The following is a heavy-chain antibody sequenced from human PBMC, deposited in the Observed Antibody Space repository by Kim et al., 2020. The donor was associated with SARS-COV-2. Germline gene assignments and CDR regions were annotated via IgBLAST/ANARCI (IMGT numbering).Heavy chain of an antibody. D-gene: IGHD1-1*01. CDR3: ARGAPKYNWNDGGAFDI. CDR1: GGSISSGDYY. V-gene: IGHV4-30-4*01. Sequence: SETLSLTCTVSGGSISSGDYYWSWIRQPPGKGLEWIGYIYYSGSTYYNPSLKSRVIISVDTSKHQFSLKLRSVTAADTAVYYCARGAPKYNWNDGGAFDIWGQGTRVTVSS. J-gene: IGHJ3*02. CDR2: IYYSGST.